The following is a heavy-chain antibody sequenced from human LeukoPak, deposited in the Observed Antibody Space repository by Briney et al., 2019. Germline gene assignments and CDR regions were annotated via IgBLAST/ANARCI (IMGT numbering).Heavy chain of an antibody. D-gene: IGHD3-10*01. J-gene: IGHJ6*02. CDR3: ARAGAVDRGLDV. CDR2: AYFDGKSY. Sequence: GGSVRLSCEASGFTFSNYAMHWVRQAPGKGLEWVGVAYFDGKSYFYAHFVEGRFTISRDNSKNTLNLRMSDLRVEDTALYYCARAGAVDRGLDVWGQGTTVTVSS. CDR1: GFTFSNYA. V-gene: IGHV3-33*01.